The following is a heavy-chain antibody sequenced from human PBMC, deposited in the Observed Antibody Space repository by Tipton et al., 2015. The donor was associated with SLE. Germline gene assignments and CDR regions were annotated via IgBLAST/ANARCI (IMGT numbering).Heavy chain of an antibody. CDR1: GFTVSAFW. CDR3: ARKVGDY. D-gene: IGHD1-26*01. Sequence: SLRLSCAAPGFTVSAFWMSWFRQAPGKGLEWVATIKEDGSMIYYVDSVKGRFTISRDNAKNSVYLQMNSLRAEDTAVYYCARKVGDYWGQGTPVTVSS. V-gene: IGHV3-7*01. CDR2: IKEDGSMI. J-gene: IGHJ4*02.